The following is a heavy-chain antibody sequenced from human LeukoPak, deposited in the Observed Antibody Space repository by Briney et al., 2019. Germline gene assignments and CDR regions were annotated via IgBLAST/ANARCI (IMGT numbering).Heavy chain of an antibody. CDR1: GGSFSGYY. V-gene: IGHV4-34*01. CDR3: ARGAASYYDILTGYYPFDY. J-gene: IGHJ4*02. Sequence: SETLSLTCAVYGGSFSGYYWSWIRQPPGKGLEWIGEINHSGSTNYNPSLKSRVTISVDTSKNQLSLKLSSVTAADTAVYYCARGAASYYDILTGYYPFDYWGQGTLVTVSS. D-gene: IGHD3-9*01. CDR2: INHSGST.